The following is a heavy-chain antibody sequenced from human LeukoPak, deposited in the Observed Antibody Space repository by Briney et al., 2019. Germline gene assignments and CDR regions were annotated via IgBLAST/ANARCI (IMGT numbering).Heavy chain of an antibody. Sequence: GGSLRLSCAASGFTFSSYGMHWVRQAPGKGLEWVAFIRYDGSNKYYADSVKGRFTISRDNSKNTLFLQMNSLRAEDTAIYYCARDLSYYYDSSGGRWFDPWGQGTLVTVSS. V-gene: IGHV3-30*02. D-gene: IGHD3-22*01. CDR1: GFTFSSYG. CDR2: IRYDGSNK. J-gene: IGHJ5*02. CDR3: ARDLSYYYDSSGGRWFDP.